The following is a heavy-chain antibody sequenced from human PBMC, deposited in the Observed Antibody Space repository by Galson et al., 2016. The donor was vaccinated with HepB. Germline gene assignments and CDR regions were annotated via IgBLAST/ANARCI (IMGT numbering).Heavy chain of an antibody. CDR2: IGGSGDIT. J-gene: IGHJ4*02. CDR1: GFTFNTYA. D-gene: IGHD3-10*01. Sequence: SLRLSCAASGFTFNTYAMSWVRQAPGKGLEWVSSIGGSGDITSNADSVKGRFTISRDNPKHTGYLQMNSLRVEDAAVYYCAKGGYYGSGVPWGFDYWGQGTLVTVPS. CDR3: AKGGYYGSGVPWGFDY. V-gene: IGHV3-23*01.